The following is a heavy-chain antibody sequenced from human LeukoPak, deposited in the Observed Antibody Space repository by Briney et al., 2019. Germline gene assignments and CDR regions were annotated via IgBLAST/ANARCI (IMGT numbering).Heavy chain of an antibody. V-gene: IGHV3-23*01. CDR2: ISGSGTA. Sequence: PGGSLRLSCAVSGVTFTNYAMTWVRQAPGKGLEWVSTISGSGTAYYADSVKGRFTISRNNSNNTLYLRMNSLRSDDTAIYYCAKSLRAIAVVGTTLDSWGQGTLVTVSS. CDR1: GVTFTNYA. CDR3: AKSLRAIAVVGTTLDS. D-gene: IGHD6-19*01. J-gene: IGHJ4*02.